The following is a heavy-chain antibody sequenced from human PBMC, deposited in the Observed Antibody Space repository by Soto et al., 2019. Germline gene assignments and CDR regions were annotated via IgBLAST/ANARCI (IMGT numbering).Heavy chain of an antibody. CDR3: ARGSYDGSGYYYVFDF. Sequence: SETLSLTCAVYGGSFSGYYWSWIRQPPGKGLEWIGEINHSGSTNYNPSLKTRVTISLDTSKNQFSLKLNSVTAADTALFYCARGSYDGSGYYYVFDFWGQGTLVTVSS. CDR1: GGSFSGYY. V-gene: IGHV4-34*01. D-gene: IGHD3-22*01. J-gene: IGHJ4*02. CDR2: INHSGST.